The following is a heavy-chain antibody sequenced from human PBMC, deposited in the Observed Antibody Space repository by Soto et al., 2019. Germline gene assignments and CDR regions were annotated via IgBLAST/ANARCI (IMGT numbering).Heavy chain of an antibody. CDR1: GFTFSSYE. Sequence: GGSLRLSCAASGFTFSSYEMNWVHHAPGKGLEWVSYISSSGNTIYYADSVKGRFTISRDNAKNSLYLQMNSLRAEDTAIYYCARARSGFDPFDYWGQGTLVTVSS. V-gene: IGHV3-48*03. CDR3: ARARSGFDPFDY. CDR2: ISSSGNTI. D-gene: IGHD5-12*01. J-gene: IGHJ4*02.